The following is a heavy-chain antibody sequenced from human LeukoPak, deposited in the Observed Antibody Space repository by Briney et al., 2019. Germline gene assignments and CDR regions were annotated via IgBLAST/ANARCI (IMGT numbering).Heavy chain of an antibody. CDR2: ISSSSSYV. CDR3: ARSVAYCGGDCYIPEYYFDY. V-gene: IGHV3-21*01. CDR1: GFTFSSYS. D-gene: IGHD2-21*02. J-gene: IGHJ4*02. Sequence: GGSLRLSCAASGFTFSSYSMNWVRQAPGKGLEWVSSISSSSSYVYYADSVKGRFTISRDNAKNSLYLQMNSLRAEDTAVYYCARSVAYCGGDCYIPEYYFDYWGQGTLVTVSS.